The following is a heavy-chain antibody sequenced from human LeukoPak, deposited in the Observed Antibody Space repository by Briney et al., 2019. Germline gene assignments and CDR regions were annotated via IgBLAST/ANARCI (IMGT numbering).Heavy chain of an antibody. V-gene: IGHV4-38-2*02. CDR3: HLVRGGGYFDY. J-gene: IGHJ4*02. CDR2: INHSGDT. D-gene: IGHD3-10*01. CDR1: GYSISSGYY. Sequence: PSETLSLTCTVSGYSISSGYYWGWIRQPPGKGLEWIGEINHSGDTNYNPSLKSRVTMSVDTSKNHVSLNLTSVTAADTAVYYCHLVRGGGYFDYWGLGTLVTVSS.